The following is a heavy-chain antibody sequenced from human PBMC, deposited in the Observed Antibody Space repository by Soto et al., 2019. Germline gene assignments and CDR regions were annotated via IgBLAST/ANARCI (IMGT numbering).Heavy chain of an antibody. CDR2: ISAYNGNT. D-gene: IGHD5-12*01. V-gene: IGHV1-18*01. Sequence: ASVKVSCKASGYTFTSYGISWVRQAPGQGLEGMGWISAYNGNTNYAQKLQGRVTMTTDTSTSTAYMELRSLRSDDTAVYYCARRKRGYSGYDFDDWGQGTLVTVSS. CDR1: GYTFTSYG. J-gene: IGHJ4*02. CDR3: ARRKRGYSGYDFDD.